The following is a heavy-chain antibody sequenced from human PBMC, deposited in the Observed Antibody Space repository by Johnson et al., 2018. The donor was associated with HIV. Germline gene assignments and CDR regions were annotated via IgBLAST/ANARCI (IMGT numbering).Heavy chain of an antibody. CDR3: AKGQRSGYPKDAFDI. J-gene: IGHJ3*02. D-gene: IGHD3-3*01. CDR2: LRYDGDIT. Sequence: QMLLVESGGGVVQPGGSLRLSCVASGFTFSNYGMHWVRQAPGKGLEWVAFLRYDGDITYYIDSVTGRFTISRDNSKNTLYLQMNSLRTENTAMYYCAKGQRSGYPKDAFDIWCRGTIVIVSS. CDR1: GFTFSNYG. V-gene: IGHV3-30*02.